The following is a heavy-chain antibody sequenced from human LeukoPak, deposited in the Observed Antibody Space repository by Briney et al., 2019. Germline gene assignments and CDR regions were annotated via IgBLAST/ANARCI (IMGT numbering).Heavy chain of an antibody. CDR3: ARQNRAVTTVY. V-gene: IGHV5-51*01. CDR1: GYSFTSYL. Sequence: GESLNFSCKGSGYSFTSYLIGWVRQMPGKGLEWMGIIYPGDSDTRYSPSFQGQVTISADKSISTAYLQWSSLKASDTAMYYCARQNRAVTTVYWGQGTLVTVSS. J-gene: IGHJ4*02. CDR2: IYPGDSDT. D-gene: IGHD4-17*01.